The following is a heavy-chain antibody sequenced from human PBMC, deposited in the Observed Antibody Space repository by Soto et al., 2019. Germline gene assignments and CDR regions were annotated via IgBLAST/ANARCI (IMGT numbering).Heavy chain of an antibody. CDR3: ARTNRILDAFDI. Sequence: PGASLRLSCSAAGFTFSRNDMNWVRQAPGKGLEWVSYISSSSPIYYADSVRGRFTISRDNAKNSLYLQMNSLRAEDTAVYYCARTNRILDAFDIWGQGTMVTVSS. D-gene: IGHD2-15*01. V-gene: IGHV3-48*01. J-gene: IGHJ3*02. CDR2: ISSSSPI. CDR1: GFTFSRND.